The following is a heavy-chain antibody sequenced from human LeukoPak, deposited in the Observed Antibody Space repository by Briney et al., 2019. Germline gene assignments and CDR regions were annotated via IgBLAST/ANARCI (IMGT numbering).Heavy chain of an antibody. J-gene: IGHJ5*02. D-gene: IGHD6-13*01. CDR2: IFGCDAT. V-gene: IGHV3-66*01. Sequence: GGSLRLSCAVSGFTVSSYYMSWVRQAPGKGLEWVSIIFGCDATYYADSVKGRFTISRDNPKNTLYLQMNTLRTEDTAVYYCARVHSSSWCGAPSGWFDPWGQGTLVTVSS. CDR1: GFTVSSYY. CDR3: ARVHSSSWCGAPSGWFDP.